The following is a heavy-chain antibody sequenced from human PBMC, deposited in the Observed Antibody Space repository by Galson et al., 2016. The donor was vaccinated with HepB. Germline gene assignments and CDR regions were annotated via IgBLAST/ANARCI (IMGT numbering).Heavy chain of an antibody. J-gene: IGHJ5*02. CDR2: IIPMFGTA. D-gene: IGHD3-10*01. CDR1: GSTFSSST. Sequence: SVKVSCKASGSTFSSSTISWVRQAPGQGLEWMGGIIPMFGTANYAQKFQGTVTITADKFTSTAYMEMTSLRFEDTAVYYCAAAKGVINSLYRWGQGTLVTVSS. V-gene: IGHV1-69*06. CDR3: AAAKGVINSLYR.